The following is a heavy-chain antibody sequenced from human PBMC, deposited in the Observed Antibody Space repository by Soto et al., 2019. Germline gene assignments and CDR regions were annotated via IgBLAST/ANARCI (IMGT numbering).Heavy chain of an antibody. D-gene: IGHD6-19*01. Sequence: PSETLSLTCTVSGGSISSSSYYWGWIRQPPGKGMEWIGSIYYSGSTYYNPSLKSRVTIPVDTSKNQFSLKLSSVTAADTAVYYCARHEAPSGWYFDYWGQGTLVTVSS. CDR3: ARHEAPSGWYFDY. CDR2: IYYSGST. J-gene: IGHJ4*02. V-gene: IGHV4-39*01. CDR1: GGSISSSSYY.